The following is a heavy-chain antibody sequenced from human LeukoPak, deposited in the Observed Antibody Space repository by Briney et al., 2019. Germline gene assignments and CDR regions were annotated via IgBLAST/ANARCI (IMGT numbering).Heavy chain of an antibody. CDR2: ISGSGGST. CDR3: AKEYGYYYDSSVLLGY. D-gene: IGHD3-22*01. V-gene: IGHV3-23*01. J-gene: IGHJ4*02. CDR1: GFPFSNYA. Sequence: GGSLRLSCAASGFPFSNYAMSWVRQAPGKGLEWVSAISGSGGSTYYADSVKGRFTISRDNSKNTLYLQMNSLRAEDTAVYYCAKEYGYYYDSSVLLGYWGQGTLVTVSS.